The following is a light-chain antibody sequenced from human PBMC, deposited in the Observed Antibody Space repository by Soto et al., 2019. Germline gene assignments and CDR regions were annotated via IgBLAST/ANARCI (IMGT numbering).Light chain of an antibody. CDR2: GAS. J-gene: IGKJ1*01. Sequence: EIVLTQSPGTLSLSPGERATLSCRASQSVSSSYLAWYQQKPGQAPRLLIYGASSRATGIPDRFSGSGSGTEFTLTISSLQSEDFAVYYCQQYGTSPQTFGQGTKVDIK. CDR1: QSVSSSY. CDR3: QQYGTSPQT. V-gene: IGKV3-20*01.